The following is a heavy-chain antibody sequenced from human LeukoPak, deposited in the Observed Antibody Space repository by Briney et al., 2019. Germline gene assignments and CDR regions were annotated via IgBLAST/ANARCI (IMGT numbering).Heavy chain of an antibody. Sequence: SETLSLTCTVSGASINSYYWSWIRQPPGEGLEWIGEVNLQGSTNYNPSLKSRVATSVDKSENHISLKLTSVTAADTAVYYCAREGGPYRPLDYSGQGTLVTVAS. CDR1: GASINSYY. J-gene: IGHJ4*02. V-gene: IGHV4-59*12. CDR2: VNLQGST. CDR3: AREGGPYRPLDY.